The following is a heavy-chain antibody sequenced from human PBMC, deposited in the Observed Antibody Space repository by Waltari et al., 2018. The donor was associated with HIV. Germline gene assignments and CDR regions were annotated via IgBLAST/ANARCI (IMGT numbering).Heavy chain of an antibody. CDR3: ARGVHDFYYGMDV. CDR2: IWYDGSKK. V-gene: IGHV3-33*01. Sequence: QVPLVESGGGVVQPGRSLRLPCAVSGFTVSSYGMHLVRQAPGKGLEWMAVIWYDGSKKYYADSVKGRFTISRDNSKNTLYLQMNSLRDEDTAVYYCARGVHDFYYGMDVWGQGTSFTVSS. CDR1: GFTVSSYG. J-gene: IGHJ6*02.